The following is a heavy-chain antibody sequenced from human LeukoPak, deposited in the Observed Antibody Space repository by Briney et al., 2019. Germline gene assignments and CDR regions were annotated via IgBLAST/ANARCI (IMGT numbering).Heavy chain of an antibody. V-gene: IGHV4-34*01. Sequence: SETLSLTCAVYGGSFSGYYWSWIRQPPGKGLEWIGEINHSGSTNYNPSLKSRVAISVDTSKSQFSLKLSSVTAADTAVYYCARGWYCSSTSCYTSNPFDYWGQGTLVTVSS. D-gene: IGHD2-2*02. CDR1: GGSFSGYY. J-gene: IGHJ4*02. CDR2: INHSGST. CDR3: ARGWYCSSTSCYTSNPFDY.